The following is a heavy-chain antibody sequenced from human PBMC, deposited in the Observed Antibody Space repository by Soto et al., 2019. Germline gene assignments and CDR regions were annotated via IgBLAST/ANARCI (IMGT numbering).Heavy chain of an antibody. J-gene: IGHJ2*01. CDR1: GFTFNTYA. CDR2: ITPDGTEQ. D-gene: IGHD1-26*01. Sequence: QVQLMESGGGVVQPGRSLRLSCAASGFTFNTYAMHWVRQAPGKGLEWVAVITPDGTEQYYADTVKGRFTISRDNSKNTLSLQMKSLGLEDMSIYICAKRGILGAQGMAYFDLWGRGTLVTVSS. V-gene: IGHV3-30*18. CDR3: AKRGILGAQGMAYFDL.